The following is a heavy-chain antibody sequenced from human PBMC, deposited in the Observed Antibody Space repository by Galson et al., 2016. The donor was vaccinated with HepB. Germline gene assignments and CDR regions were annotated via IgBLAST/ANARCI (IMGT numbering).Heavy chain of an antibody. V-gene: IGHV4-59*01. Sequence: LSLTCTVSAGSIKTYYWSWIRQPPRKGLEWIGYIYYSGSTNYHPSLKSRVTISIDTSKNQFSLKLRSVTAADTAVYYCASSNMWRGWFDPWGQGTLVTVSS. CDR2: IYYSGST. J-gene: IGHJ5*02. CDR1: AGSIKTYY. CDR3: ASSNMWRGWFDP. D-gene: IGHD2-21*01.